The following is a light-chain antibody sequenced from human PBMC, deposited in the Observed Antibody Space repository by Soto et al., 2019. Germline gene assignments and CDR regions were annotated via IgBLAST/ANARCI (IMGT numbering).Light chain of an antibody. Sequence: QSVLTQPASVSGSLGQSITISRTGTGRDIAGYNYISWHQQLPGKAPKLMIYEVTIRPSGISNRFSGSKSGNTASLTISGLQAEDEADYFCTSFTSTTSVYVFGTGTKVTVL. V-gene: IGLV2-14*01. CDR1: GRDIAGYNY. J-gene: IGLJ1*01. CDR3: TSFTSTTSVYV. CDR2: EVT.